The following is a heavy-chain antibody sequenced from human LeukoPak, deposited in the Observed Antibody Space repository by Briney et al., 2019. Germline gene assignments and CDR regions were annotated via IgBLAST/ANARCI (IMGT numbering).Heavy chain of an antibody. CDR2: IIPIFGTA. D-gene: IGHD3-10*01. V-gene: IGHV1-69*05. J-gene: IGHJ5*02. CDR1: GGTYSSYA. Sequence: ASVKVSCKASGGTYSSYAISWVRQAPGQGLEWMGGIIPIFGTANYAQKFQGRVTITTDESTSTAYMELSSLRSEDTAVYYCARGRAMVRGVNAGWFDPWGQGTLVTVSS. CDR3: ARGRAMVRGVNAGWFDP.